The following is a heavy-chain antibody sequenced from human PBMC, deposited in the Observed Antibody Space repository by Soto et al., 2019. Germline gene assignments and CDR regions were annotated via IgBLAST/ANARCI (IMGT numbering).Heavy chain of an antibody. V-gene: IGHV1-24*01. CDR2: FDPEDGET. CDR1: GYTLTELS. J-gene: IGHJ4*02. CDR3: ATDLLSSTWFYSDY. D-gene: IGHD6-13*01. Sequence: ASVKVSCKVSGYTLTELSMHWVRQAPGKGLEWMGGFDPEDGETIYAQKFQGRVTMTEDTSTDTAYMELSSLRSEDTAVYYCATDLLSSTWFYSDYWGQGTLVTVSS.